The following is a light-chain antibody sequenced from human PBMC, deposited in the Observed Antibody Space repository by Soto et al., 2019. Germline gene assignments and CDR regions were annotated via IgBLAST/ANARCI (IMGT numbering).Light chain of an antibody. J-gene: IGLJ1*01. CDR1: SNDIGGYNL. V-gene: IGLV2-14*02. Sequence: QSVLTQPASVSGSPGQSITISCTGTSNDIGGYNLVSWYQQHPGKAPKLIIYEASERPSGVSDRFSGSKSGNTASLTISGLQAADEADYYCSLYTSENAYVFGTGTKLTVL. CDR2: EAS. CDR3: SLYTSENAYV.